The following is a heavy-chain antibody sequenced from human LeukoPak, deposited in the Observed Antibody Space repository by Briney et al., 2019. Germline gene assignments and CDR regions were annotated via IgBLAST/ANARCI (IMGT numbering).Heavy chain of an antibody. D-gene: IGHD3-9*01. J-gene: IGHJ4*02. V-gene: IGHV4-38-2*02. CDR1: GYSISSGYY. CDR3: ARITWDILTGYYLPFDY. CDR2: IYYSGST. Sequence: SETLSLTCTVSGYSISSGYYWGWIRQPPGKGLEWIGSIYYSGSTYYNPSLKSRVTISVDTSKNQFSLKLSSVTAADTAVYYCARITWDILTGYYLPFDYWGQGTLVTVSS.